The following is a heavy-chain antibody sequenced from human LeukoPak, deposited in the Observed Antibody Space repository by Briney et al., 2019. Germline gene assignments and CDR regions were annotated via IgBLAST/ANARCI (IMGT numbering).Heavy chain of an antibody. CDR1: GFTFGDYA. Sequence: GGSLRLSCTASGFTFGDYAMSWIRQAPGKGLEWVGRIKSKNVGGTTDYAAPVKGRFTISRDDSKNTVYLQMNSLKIEDTAVYYCTSHAAFDPWGQGTLVTVSS. J-gene: IGHJ5*02. CDR2: IKSKNVGGTT. CDR3: TSHAAFDP. V-gene: IGHV3-15*01.